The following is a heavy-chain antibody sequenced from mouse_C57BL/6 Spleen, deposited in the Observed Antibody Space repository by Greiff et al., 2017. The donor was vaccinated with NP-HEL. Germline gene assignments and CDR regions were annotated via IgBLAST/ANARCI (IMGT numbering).Heavy chain of an antibody. CDR2: IYPGSGST. CDR1: GYTFTSYW. CDR3: AREGNGGLRAY. J-gene: IGHJ3*01. V-gene: IGHV1-55*01. Sequence: QVQLQQPGAELVKPGASVKMSCKASGYTFTSYWITWVKQRPGQGLEWIGDIYPGSGSTNYTEKFKSKATLTVDTSSSTAYMQLSSLTAEDSAVYYCAREGNGGLRAYWGQGTLVTVSA. D-gene: IGHD1-2*01.